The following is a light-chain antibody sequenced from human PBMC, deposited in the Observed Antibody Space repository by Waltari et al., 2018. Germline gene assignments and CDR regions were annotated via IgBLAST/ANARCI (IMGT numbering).Light chain of an antibody. V-gene: IGKV1-39*01. CDR2: DAS. CDR3: QQSYSPPFT. CDR1: RGIDSY. Sequence: DIQMTQSPSSLSTSVGDRVTIPCRASRGIDSYLNWYQQRPGRAPKLLIYDASTSQREVPTRFSGGGIGTDFTLTINNLQPEDFATYFCQQSYSPPFTFGQGTRLEI. J-gene: IGKJ5*01.